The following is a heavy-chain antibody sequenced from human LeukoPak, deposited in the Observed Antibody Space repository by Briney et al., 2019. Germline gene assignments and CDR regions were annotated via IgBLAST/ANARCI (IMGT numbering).Heavy chain of an antibody. Sequence: TGGSLRLSCAASGFTFSSYWMSWVRQAPGKGLEWVANIKQDGSEKYYMDSVKGRFTISRDNAKNSLYLQMNSLRAEDTAVYYCARCPRTSYDFWSGYPQGYFDYWGQGTLVTVSS. CDR1: GFTFSSYW. J-gene: IGHJ4*02. CDR2: IKQDGSEK. CDR3: ARCPRTSYDFWSGYPQGYFDY. V-gene: IGHV3-7*01. D-gene: IGHD3-3*01.